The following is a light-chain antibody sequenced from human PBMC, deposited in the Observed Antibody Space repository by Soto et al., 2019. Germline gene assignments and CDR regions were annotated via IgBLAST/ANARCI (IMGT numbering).Light chain of an antibody. CDR2: GAS. V-gene: IGKV3-15*01. CDR3: QNYKTWPLI. CDR1: QTISNK. J-gene: IGKJ4*01. Sequence: EIVMTQSPATLSVSPGERATLSCRASQTISNKLAWYQVKPGQGPRLLIYGASTRATNIPGRFSGSGSGTEFTLTINGLQSEDVAIYVCQNYKTWPLIFGGGTKVEIK.